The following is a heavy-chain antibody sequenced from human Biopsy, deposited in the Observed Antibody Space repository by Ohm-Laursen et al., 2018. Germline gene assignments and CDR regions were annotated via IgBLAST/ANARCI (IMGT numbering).Heavy chain of an antibody. V-gene: IGHV1-18*04. D-gene: IGHD3-16*02. J-gene: IGHJ3*01. CDR1: ASTFIAYN. CDR3: ARDIINPIGGLVARSDVFDV. CDR2: ISVKTGNT. Sequence: GASVTVSCKASASTFIAYNIHWVRQAPGHGLEWLGWISVKTGNTNFTQKLQGRVTMTPDTSTNTAYMELSSLRSDDTAVYYCARDIINPIGGLVARSDVFDVWGQGTMVTVSS.